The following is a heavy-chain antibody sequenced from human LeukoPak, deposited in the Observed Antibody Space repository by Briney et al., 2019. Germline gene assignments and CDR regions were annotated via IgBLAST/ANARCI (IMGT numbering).Heavy chain of an antibody. J-gene: IGHJ4*02. V-gene: IGHV2-5*01. CDR3: SHAKHLRGRLQGKYFDH. CDR1: GFSLSTSGVG. Sequence: SGPTLVNPTQTLTLTCTFSGFSLSTSGVGVGWIRQPPGMALEWLALIYWNDDKRYSPSLKSRLTITKDTSQNQVVLTMTHKDPVETATYYGSHAKHLRGRLQGKYFDHWGQGTLVTVSS. D-gene: IGHD3-16*01. CDR2: IYWNDDK.